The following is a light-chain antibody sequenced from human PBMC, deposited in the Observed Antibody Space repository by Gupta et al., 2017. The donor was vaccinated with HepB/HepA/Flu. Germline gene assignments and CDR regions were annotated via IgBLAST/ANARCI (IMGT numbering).Light chain of an antibody. CDR1: QSLRHSNGNNY. CDR2: VGS. J-gene: IGKJ4*01. CDR3: RQGLQKPRLT. Sequence: EIVMTQSPLSLSVTPGEPASISCRSSQSLRHSNGNNYLDWYLQKPGQPPQLLIYVGSNRASGVTDRFSGSGSGTDFTLKISRGEAEDVGVYYCRQGLQKPRLTFGRGTKVEIK. V-gene: IGKV2-28*01.